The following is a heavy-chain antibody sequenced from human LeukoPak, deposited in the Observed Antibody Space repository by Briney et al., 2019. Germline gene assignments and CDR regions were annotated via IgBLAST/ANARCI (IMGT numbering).Heavy chain of an antibody. D-gene: IGHD3-22*01. CDR2: IKQDESEK. J-gene: IGHJ4*02. CDR1: GFILRSYW. Sequence: GGSLRLSCAVSGFILRSYWMGWVRQAPGKGLEWVANIKQDESEKNYVDSVKGRFTISRDNAKNSLYLQMNSLRAEDTAVYYCARDYRHYFDGSGYPPYFDYWGQENLVTVSS. CDR3: ARDYRHYFDGSGYPPYFDY. V-gene: IGHV3-7*01.